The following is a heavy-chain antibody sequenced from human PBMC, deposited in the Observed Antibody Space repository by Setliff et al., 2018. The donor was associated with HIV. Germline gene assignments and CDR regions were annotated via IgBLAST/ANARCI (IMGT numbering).Heavy chain of an antibody. Sequence: GGSLRLSCAASGFTFNSYAMHWVRQAPGKGLQWVSVISYDGSIIDYADSVKGRFTISRDNAQNMLYLEMRSLRVEDTAVYYCGRDLSGYSDFWGPGTLVTVSS. J-gene: IGHJ4*02. CDR1: GFTFNSYA. V-gene: IGHV3-30*04. CDR3: GRDLSGYSDF. CDR2: ISYDGSII. D-gene: IGHD3-22*01.